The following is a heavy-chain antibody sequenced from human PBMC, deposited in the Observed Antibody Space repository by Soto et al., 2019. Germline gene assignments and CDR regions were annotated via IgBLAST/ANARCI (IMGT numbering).Heavy chain of an antibody. V-gene: IGHV3-33*01. CDR2: IWYDGRNK. CDR3: ARDSTHDYGDYGPAY. J-gene: IGHJ1*01. CDR1: GFTFSSYG. Sequence: QVQLVESGGGVVQPGRSLRLSCAASGFTFSSYGMHWVRQAPGKGLEWEAVIWYDGRNKYYADSVKGRFTISRDNSKITLYLQVNSLRAEDTAVYYCARDSTHDYGDYGPAYWGQGTLVTVSS. D-gene: IGHD4-17*01.